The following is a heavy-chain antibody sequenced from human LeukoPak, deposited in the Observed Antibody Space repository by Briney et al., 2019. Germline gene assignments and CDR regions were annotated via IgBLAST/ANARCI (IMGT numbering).Heavy chain of an antibody. V-gene: IGHV3-11*01. J-gene: IGHJ4*02. CDR3: ARDAYGYYDSSGAFDY. Sequence: GGSLRLSCAASGFTFSDYYMSWIRQAPGKGLEWVSYISSSGSTMYYADSVKGRFTISRDNAKNSLYLQMNSLRAEDTAVYYCARDAYGYYDSSGAFDYWGQGTLVTVSS. CDR2: ISSSGSTM. CDR1: GFTFSDYY. D-gene: IGHD3-22*01.